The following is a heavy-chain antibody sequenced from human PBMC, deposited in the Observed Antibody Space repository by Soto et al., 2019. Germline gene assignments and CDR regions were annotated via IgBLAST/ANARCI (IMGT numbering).Heavy chain of an antibody. D-gene: IGHD3-22*01. J-gene: IGHJ4*02. CDR2: IKSDGSGT. CDR1: GFTFSSYW. Sequence: EVQLVESGGGLVQPGESLTLSCAASGFTFSSYWMHWVRQAPGKGLVWVSRIKSDGSGTYYADFVKGRLTISRDNAKNTLYLQMNSLRVEDTAVYFCARGVGDRYDGNGYLGRHWGQGTLVTVSS. CDR3: ARGVGDRYDGNGYLGRH. V-gene: IGHV3-74*01.